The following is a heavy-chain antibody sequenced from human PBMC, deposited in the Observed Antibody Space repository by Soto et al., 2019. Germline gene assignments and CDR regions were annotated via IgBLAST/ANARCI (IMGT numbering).Heavy chain of an antibody. J-gene: IGHJ6*02. V-gene: IGHV1-69*06. Sequence: KVSCKPSGGTFSSYAISWVRQAPGQGLEWMGGIIPIFGTANYAQKFQGRVTITADKSTSTAYMELSSLRSEDTAVYYCESPSSGWSLGGMDVWGQGTTVTVS. CDR3: ESPSSGWSLGGMDV. D-gene: IGHD6-19*01. CDR2: IIPIFGTA. CDR1: GGTFSSYA.